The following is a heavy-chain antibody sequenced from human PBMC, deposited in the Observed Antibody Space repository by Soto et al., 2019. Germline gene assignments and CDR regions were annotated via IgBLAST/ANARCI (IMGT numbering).Heavy chain of an antibody. J-gene: IGHJ3*02. CDR3: ARARSIAEAKNSFDI. Sequence: QVQLVQSGAEVKKPGSSVKVSCKASGGTFSSYAISWVRQAPGQGLEWMGGISPIFGTANYAQKFQGRVTITADESTSTAYMELISLRSEETAVYYCARARSIAEAKNSFDIWGQGTMVTVSS. V-gene: IGHV1-69*12. CDR2: ISPIFGTA. D-gene: IGHD6-13*01. CDR1: GGTFSSYA.